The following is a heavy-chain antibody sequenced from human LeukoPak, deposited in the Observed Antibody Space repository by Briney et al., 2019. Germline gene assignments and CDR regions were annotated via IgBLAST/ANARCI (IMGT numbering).Heavy chain of an antibody. CDR3: AREWELPLQEYFLDS. CDR1: GYTFTSYD. D-gene: IGHD1-26*01. J-gene: IGHJ4*02. Sequence: GASVKVSCKASGYTFTSYDINWVRQATGQGLEWMGWMNPNSGNTGYAQKFQGRVTITRNTSISTAYMELSSLTSEDTAVYFCAREWELPLQEYFLDSWGQGTLVTVSS. V-gene: IGHV1-8*03. CDR2: MNPNSGNT.